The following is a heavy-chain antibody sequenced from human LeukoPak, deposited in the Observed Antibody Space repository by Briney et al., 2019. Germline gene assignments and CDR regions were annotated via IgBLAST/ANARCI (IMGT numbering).Heavy chain of an antibody. Sequence: PGGSLRLSCIGSGFSFDDYGMHWVRHVPGKGLEWVSHISWNSGNIGYVDSVKGRFTISRDNAKNSLYLEMNSLRPEDTALYYCAKDRGITASGKKGMDVWGQGTTVTVSS. D-gene: IGHD6-13*01. CDR3: AKDRGITASGKKGMDV. V-gene: IGHV3-9*01. CDR2: ISWNSGNI. CDR1: GFSFDDYG. J-gene: IGHJ6*02.